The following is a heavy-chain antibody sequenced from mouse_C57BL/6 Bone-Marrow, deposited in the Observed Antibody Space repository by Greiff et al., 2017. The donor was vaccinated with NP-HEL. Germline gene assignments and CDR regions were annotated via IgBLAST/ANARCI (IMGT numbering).Heavy chain of an antibody. Sequence: QVQLQQPGAELVMPGASVKLSCKASGYTFTSYWMHWVKQRPGQGLEWIGEIDPSDSYTNYNQKFKGKSTLTVDKSSSTAYMQLSSLTSEASAVYYCAREDYYGISPTWFAYWGQGTLVTVSA. V-gene: IGHV1-69*01. CDR1: GYTFTSYW. CDR2: IDPSDSYT. J-gene: IGHJ3*01. CDR3: AREDYYGISPTWFAY. D-gene: IGHD1-1*01.